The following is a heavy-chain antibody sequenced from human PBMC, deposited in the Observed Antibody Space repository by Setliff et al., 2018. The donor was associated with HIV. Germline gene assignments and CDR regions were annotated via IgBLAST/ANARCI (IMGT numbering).Heavy chain of an antibody. CDR1: GYSISSGYY. J-gene: IGHJ3*01. CDR2: LYYSGST. CDR3: ARRIAPGWWGGNSGDAFDL. Sequence: ETLSLTCAVSGYSISSGYYWGWIRQPPGKGLEWIGRLYYSGSTYYNPSLKSRVTMSVDTSKDQFSLKLSSVTAADTAVYYCARRIAPGWWGGNSGDAFDLWGQGTMVTVSS. V-gene: IGHV4-38-2*01. D-gene: IGHD2-21*02.